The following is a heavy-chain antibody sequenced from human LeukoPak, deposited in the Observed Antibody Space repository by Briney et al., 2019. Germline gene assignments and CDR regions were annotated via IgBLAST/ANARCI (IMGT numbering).Heavy chain of an antibody. CDR3: ALLGSTGPFDY. V-gene: IGHV3-30*03. CDR1: GFTFSSYG. Sequence: GGSLRLSCAASGFTFSSYGMHWVRQAPGKGLEWVAVISYDGSNKYYADSVKGRFTISRDNSKNTLYLQMNSLRAEDTAVYYCALLGSTGPFDYWGQGTLVTVSS. D-gene: IGHD3-10*01. J-gene: IGHJ4*02. CDR2: ISYDGSNK.